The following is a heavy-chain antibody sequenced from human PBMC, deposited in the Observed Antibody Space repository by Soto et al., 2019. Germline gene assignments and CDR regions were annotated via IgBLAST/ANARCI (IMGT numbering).Heavy chain of an antibody. CDR2: INPSGGST. V-gene: IGHV1-46*01. J-gene: IGHJ6*02. CDR1: GYTFSTYF. Sequence: SSVKVSCKASGYTFSTYFVHWVRQAPRQALEWIGIINPSGGSTSYAQKFQGRVTMTRDTSTSTVYMEVGGLRCENTAVYYCAREYYDGTGYSSYDYYGKDVWG. D-gene: IGHD3-16*01. CDR3: AREYYDGTGYSSYDYYGKDV.